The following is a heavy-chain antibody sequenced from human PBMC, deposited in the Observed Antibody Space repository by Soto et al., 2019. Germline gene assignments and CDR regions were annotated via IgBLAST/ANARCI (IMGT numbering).Heavy chain of an antibody. V-gene: IGHV3-74*03. Sequence: EVQLMESGGSLVQPGGSLRLSCAPSGFTFSGYWLDWVRQAPGKWRVWVSRINSDGSSTTYADSVKGRFTISRDNAKNTLYLQMNSLRAEDRAVYYCVRGEGGWETYWGQGTLVTVSS. CDR1: GFTFSGYW. CDR2: INSDGSST. CDR3: VRGEGGWETY. D-gene: IGHD6-19*01. J-gene: IGHJ4*02.